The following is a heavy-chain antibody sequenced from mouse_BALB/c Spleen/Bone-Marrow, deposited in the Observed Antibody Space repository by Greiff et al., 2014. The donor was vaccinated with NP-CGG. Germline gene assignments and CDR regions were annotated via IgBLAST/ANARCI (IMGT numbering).Heavy chain of an antibody. CDR3: ARAGYRYDVGYAMDY. CDR1: GDSITSGY. J-gene: IGHJ4*01. V-gene: IGHV3-8*02. Sequence: EVKLVESGPSLVKPSQTLSLTCSVTGDSITSGYWNWIRKFPGNKLEYMGYIIHSGSTYYNPSLKSRISITRDTPKNQYYLQLNSVTTEDTATYYCARAGYRYDVGYAMDYWGQGTSVTVSS. CDR2: IIHSGST. D-gene: IGHD2-14*01.